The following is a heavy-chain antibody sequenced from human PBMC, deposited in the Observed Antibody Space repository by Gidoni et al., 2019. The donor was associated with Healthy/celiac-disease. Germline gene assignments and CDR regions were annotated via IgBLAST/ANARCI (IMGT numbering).Heavy chain of an antibody. D-gene: IGHD3-22*01. V-gene: IGHV3-30*18. CDR1: GFTFSSYG. CDR2: ISYDGSNK. CDR3: AKDRDSSGMDYVDY. Sequence: QVQLVESGGGVLQPGRSLRLSCAASGFTFSSYGMHWVRQAPGKGLEWVAVISYDGSNKYYADSVKGRFTISRDNSKNTLYLQMNSLRAEDTAMYYCAKDRDSSGMDYVDYWGQGTLVTVSS. J-gene: IGHJ4*02.